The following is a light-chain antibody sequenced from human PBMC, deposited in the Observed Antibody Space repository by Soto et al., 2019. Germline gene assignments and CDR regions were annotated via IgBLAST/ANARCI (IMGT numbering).Light chain of an antibody. J-gene: IGLJ3*02. V-gene: IGLV2-23*03. CDR1: SSDVGSYNL. CDR3: CSYAGSSTFG. Sequence: QSVLTQPASVSGSPGQSITISCTGTSSDVGSYNLVSWYQQHPGKAPKLMIYEGTKRPSGVSNRFSGSKSDNTASLTISGLQAEDEADYYCCSYAGSSTFGFGGGTKVTVL. CDR2: EGT.